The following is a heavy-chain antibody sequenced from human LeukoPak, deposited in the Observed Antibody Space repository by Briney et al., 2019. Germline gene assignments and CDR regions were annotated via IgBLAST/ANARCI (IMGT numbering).Heavy chain of an antibody. Sequence: SETLSLTCAVYGGSFSGYYWSWIRQPPGKGLEWIGEINHSGSTNYNPSLKSRVTISLDTSKNQFSLKLSSVTAADTAVYYCARGHYYDSSGYYGYWGQGTLVTVSS. D-gene: IGHD3-22*01. CDR1: GGSFSGYY. V-gene: IGHV4-34*01. CDR2: INHSGST. J-gene: IGHJ4*02. CDR3: ARGHYYDSSGYYGY.